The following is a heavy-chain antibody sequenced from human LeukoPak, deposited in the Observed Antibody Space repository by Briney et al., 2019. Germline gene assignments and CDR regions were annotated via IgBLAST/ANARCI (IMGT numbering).Heavy chain of an antibody. CDR2: ISYDGSNK. D-gene: IGHD6-19*01. CDR3: AKDIEEWLVKGGGCFDY. J-gene: IGHJ4*02. Sequence: RPGGSLILSCAASGFIFSNSAMHWVRQAPGKGLEWVAVISYDGSNKYYADSVKGRFTISRDNSKNTLYLQMNSLRAEDTAVYYCAKDIEEWLVKGGGCFDYWGQGTLVTVSS. CDR1: GFIFSNSA. V-gene: IGHV3-30*18.